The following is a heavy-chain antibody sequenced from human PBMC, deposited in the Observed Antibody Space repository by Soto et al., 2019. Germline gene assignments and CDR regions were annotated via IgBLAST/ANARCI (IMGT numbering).Heavy chain of an antibody. Sequence: QVQLVQSGAEVKKPGASVKVSCKASGYTFTSYGISWVRQAPGQGLEWMGWISAYNGKTNYPQKLQGRVTMTTDTSTSTAYRELRSMRSDDTAVYYCARKDDILTGYKHVWGQGTLVTVSS. V-gene: IGHV1-18*01. CDR1: GYTFTSYG. D-gene: IGHD3-9*01. CDR3: ARKDDILTGYKHV. CDR2: ISAYNGKT. J-gene: IGHJ4*02.